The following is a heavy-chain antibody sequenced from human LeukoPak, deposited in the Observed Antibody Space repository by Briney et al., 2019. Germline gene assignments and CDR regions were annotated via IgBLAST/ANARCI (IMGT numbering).Heavy chain of an antibody. Sequence: GGSLRLSCAASGFTFSDYSMNWVRQAPGKGLEWVAVISYDGSSKYYADSVKGRFTISRDNSKNTLYLQMNGLRVEDTAVYYCARVARIMWFGEDYFDFWGQGTLVTVSS. CDR2: ISYDGSSK. CDR1: GFTFSDYS. V-gene: IGHV3-30*03. D-gene: IGHD3-10*01. J-gene: IGHJ4*02. CDR3: ARVARIMWFGEDYFDF.